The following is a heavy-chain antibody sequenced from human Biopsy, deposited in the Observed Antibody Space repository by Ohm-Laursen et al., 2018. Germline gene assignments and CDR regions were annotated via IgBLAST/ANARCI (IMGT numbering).Heavy chain of an antibody. CDR2: FDREGRKT. D-gene: IGHD3-22*01. CDR3: AREEDNSGYDYYGMDV. V-gene: IGHV1-24*01. Sequence: GASVKVSCKVSGYTLTELSIHWVRQTGGKGLEWMGGFDREGRKTVYAEKFQGRVTMTTDTSTSTAYMELRSLRSDDTAVYFCAREEDNSGYDYYGMDVWGQGTTVTVSS. J-gene: IGHJ6*02. CDR1: GYTLTELS.